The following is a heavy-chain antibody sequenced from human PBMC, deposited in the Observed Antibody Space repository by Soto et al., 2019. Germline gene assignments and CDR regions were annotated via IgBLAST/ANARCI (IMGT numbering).Heavy chain of an antibody. J-gene: IGHJ4*02. CDR1: GYTFTSYG. CDR2: ISAYNGNT. CDR3: ARGPDYSGYDPDSYYFDY. V-gene: IGHV1-18*01. D-gene: IGHD5-12*01. Sequence: ASVKVSCKASGYTFTSYGISWVRRPPGQGLEWMGWISAYNGNTNYAQKLQGRVTMTTDTSTSTAYMELRSLRSDDTAVYYCARGPDYSGYDPDSYYFDYWGQGTLVTVSS.